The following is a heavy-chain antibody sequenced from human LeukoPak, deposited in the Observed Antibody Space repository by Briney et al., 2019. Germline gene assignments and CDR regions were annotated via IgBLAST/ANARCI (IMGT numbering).Heavy chain of an antibody. CDR1: GSSLTTSGMC. J-gene: IGHJ4*02. Sequence: SGPALVKPTQTLTLTCTFSGSSLTTSGMCVSWIRQPPGKALEWLARIDWDDDKYYSTSLKTRLTISKDTSKNEVVLTMTNMEPVDTATYYCARTSRTWFFDYWGQGTLVTVSS. D-gene: IGHD6-13*01. CDR2: IDWDDDK. V-gene: IGHV2-70*11. CDR3: ARTSRTWFFDY.